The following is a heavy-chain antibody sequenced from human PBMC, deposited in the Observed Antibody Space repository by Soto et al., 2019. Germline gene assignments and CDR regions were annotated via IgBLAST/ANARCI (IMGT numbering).Heavy chain of an antibody. CDR2: INHSGST. D-gene: IGHD4-17*01. Sequence: SETLSLTCAVYGGSFSGYYWSWIRQPPGKGLEWIGEINHSGSTNYNPSLKSRVTISVDTSKNQFSLKLSSVTAADTAVYYCARGYGDYVYFYFDYWGQGTLVTVSS. CDR3: ARGYGDYVYFYFDY. J-gene: IGHJ4*02. CDR1: GGSFSGYY. V-gene: IGHV4-34*01.